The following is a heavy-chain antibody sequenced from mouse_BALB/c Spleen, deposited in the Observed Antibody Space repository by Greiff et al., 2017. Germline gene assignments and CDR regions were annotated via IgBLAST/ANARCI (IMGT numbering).Heavy chain of an antibody. CDR1: GYSITSDYA. Sequence: VQLKQSGPGLVKPSQSLSLTCTVTGYSITSDYAWNWIRQFPGNKLEWMGYISYSGSTSYNPSLKSRISITRDTSKNQFFLQLNSVTTEDTATYYCAREGGFLYAMDYWGQGTSVTVSS. CDR3: AREGGFLYAMDY. J-gene: IGHJ4*01. CDR2: ISYSGST. V-gene: IGHV3-2*02.